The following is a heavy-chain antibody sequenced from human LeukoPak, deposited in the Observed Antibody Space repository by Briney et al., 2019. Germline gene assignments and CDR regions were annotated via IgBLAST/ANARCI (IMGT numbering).Heavy chain of an antibody. CDR3: ARDPTDRIVVVPAAIPYYYYGMDV. CDR2: IIPIFGTA. Sequence: SVKVSCKASGYTFTGYYMHWVRQAPGQGLEWMGGIIPIFGTANYAQKFQGRVTITADESTSTAYMELSSLRSEDTAVYYCARDPTDRIVVVPAAIPYYYYGMDVWRQGTTVTVSS. D-gene: IGHD2-2*01. J-gene: IGHJ6*02. CDR1: GYTFTGYY. V-gene: IGHV1-69*13.